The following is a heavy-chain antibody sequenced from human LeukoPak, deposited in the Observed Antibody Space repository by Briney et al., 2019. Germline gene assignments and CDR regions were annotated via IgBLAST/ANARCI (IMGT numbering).Heavy chain of an antibody. D-gene: IGHD2-8*01. Sequence: SETLSLTCTVSGGSISSSSYYWGWIRQPPGTGLEGIGSIYYSWSTYHNPSLKSRVTISVDTSKNQFSLKLSSVTAADTAVYYCARQEDCTNGVCYDYWGQGTLVTVS. V-gene: IGHV4-39*01. CDR2: IYYSWST. CDR3: ARQEDCTNGVCYDY. CDR1: GGSISSSSYY. J-gene: IGHJ4*02.